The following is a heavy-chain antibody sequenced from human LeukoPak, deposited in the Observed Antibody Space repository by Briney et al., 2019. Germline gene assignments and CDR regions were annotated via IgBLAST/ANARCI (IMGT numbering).Heavy chain of an antibody. D-gene: IGHD6-13*01. CDR1: GGTFSSYA. CDR3: ARGPSSSWSGYYFDY. V-gene: IGHV1-69*01. Sequence: GASVKVSCKASGGTFSSYAISWVRQAPGQGLEWMGGIIPILGTANYAQKFQGRVTITADESTSTAYMELSSLRSEDTAVYYCARGPSSSWSGYYFDYWGQGTLVTVSS. J-gene: IGHJ4*02. CDR2: IIPILGTA.